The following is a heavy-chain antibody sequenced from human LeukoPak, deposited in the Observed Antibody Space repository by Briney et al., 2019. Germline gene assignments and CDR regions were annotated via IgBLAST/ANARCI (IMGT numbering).Heavy chain of an antibody. D-gene: IGHD3-22*01. CDR2: IYHSGDT. J-gene: IGHJ4*02. CDR3: AILPLYYDSSGFDY. V-gene: IGHV4-38-2*01. CDR1: GYSISSGYY. Sequence: SETLSLTCAVSGYSISSGYYWGWIRQPPGKGLEWIGSIYHSGDTYYNPPLKSRITISVDTSKNQFSLKLNSVTAADTAVYYCAILPLYYDSSGFDYWGQGTLVTVSS.